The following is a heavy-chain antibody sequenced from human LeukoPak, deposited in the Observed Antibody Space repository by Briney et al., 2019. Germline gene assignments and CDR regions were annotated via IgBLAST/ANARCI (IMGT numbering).Heavy chain of an antibody. CDR1: GGSISSGGYY. J-gene: IGHJ5*02. CDR3: ARGNTGTTKSGYNWFDP. D-gene: IGHD1-7*01. V-gene: IGHV4-31*03. CDR2: IYYSGST. Sequence: PSETLSLTCTVSGGSISSGGYYWSWIRQHPGKGLEWIGYIYYSGSTYYNPSLKSRVTISVDTSKNQFSLKLSSVTAADTAVYYCARGNTGTTKSGYNWFDPWGQGTLVTVSS.